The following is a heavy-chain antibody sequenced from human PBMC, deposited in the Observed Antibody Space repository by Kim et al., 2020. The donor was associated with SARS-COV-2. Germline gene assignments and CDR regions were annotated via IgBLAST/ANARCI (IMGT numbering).Heavy chain of an antibody. CDR3: ARHGEDYGSNSRWFDP. J-gene: IGHJ5*02. D-gene: IGHD4-17*01. CDR2: IYYSGGT. Sequence: SETLSLTCTVSGGSISSSSYYWGWIRQPPGKGLEWIGSIYYSGGTYYNPSLKSRVTISVDTSKDQFSLKLSSVTAADTAVYYCARHGEDYGSNSRWFDPWGQGTLVTVSS. V-gene: IGHV4-39*01. CDR1: GGSISSSSYY.